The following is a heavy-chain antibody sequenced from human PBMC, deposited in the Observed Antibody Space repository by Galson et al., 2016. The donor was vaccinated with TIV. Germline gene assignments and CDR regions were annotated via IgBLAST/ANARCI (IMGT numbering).Heavy chain of an antibody. D-gene: IGHD3-10*01. Sequence: SLRLSCAASGFAFNFYQMNWVRQPPGKGLEWISSISLNGHHIYYADPVKGRFTISRDNAQSLVFLEMNSLKTDDTAIYYCAKVFGSGAYSQGDALDFWGQGTVVTVSS. V-gene: IGHV3-21*06. CDR2: ISLNGHHI. CDR3: AKVFGSGAYSQGDALDF. J-gene: IGHJ3*01. CDR1: GFAFNFYQ.